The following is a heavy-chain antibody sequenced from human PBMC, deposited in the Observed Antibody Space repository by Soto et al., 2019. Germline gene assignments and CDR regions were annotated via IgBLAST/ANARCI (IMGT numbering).Heavy chain of an antibody. CDR3: ARGLGGRMDD. Sequence: QVQLVQSGAVVKKPGSSVRVSCKASGTIFSSYTISWVRQAPGQGLEWMGRIIPILGETNSAQKFQGRVTLTADKSTNTAYMELNSLRLEDTALYYCARGLGGRMDDWGQGTTVTVSS. J-gene: IGHJ6*02. V-gene: IGHV1-69*08. D-gene: IGHD3-16*01. CDR1: GTIFSSYT. CDR2: IIPILGET.